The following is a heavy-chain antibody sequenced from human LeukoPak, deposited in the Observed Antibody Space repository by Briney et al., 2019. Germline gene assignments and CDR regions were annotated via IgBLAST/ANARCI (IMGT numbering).Heavy chain of an antibody. CDR2: ISAYNGNT. J-gene: IGHJ4*02. CDR3: ARDGSTSLYFDY. CDR1: GYTFTSYG. V-gene: IGHV1-18*01. D-gene: IGHD2-2*01. Sequence: ASVKVSCKASGYTFTSYGISWVRQAPGQGLEWMGWISAYNGNTNYAQKLQGRVTMTTDTSTSTGYMELRSLRSDDTAVYYCARDGSTSLYFDYWGQGTLVTVSS.